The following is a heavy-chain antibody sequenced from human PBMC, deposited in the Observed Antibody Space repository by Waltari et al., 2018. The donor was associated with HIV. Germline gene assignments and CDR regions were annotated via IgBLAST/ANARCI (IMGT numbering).Heavy chain of an antibody. J-gene: IGHJ3*02. CDR1: GGSIRSGSSY. V-gene: IGHV4-61*02. CDR2: IYTSGST. CDR3: ARDRNYYYDSSGYFFNAFDI. Sequence: QVQLQESGPGLVKPSQTLSLTCTVSGGSIRSGSSYCTWNRQPAGKGLEWIGRIYTSGSTNYNPSLKSRVTISVDTSKNQFSLKLSSVTAADTAVYYCARDRNYYYDSSGYFFNAFDIWGQGTMVTVSS. D-gene: IGHD3-22*01.